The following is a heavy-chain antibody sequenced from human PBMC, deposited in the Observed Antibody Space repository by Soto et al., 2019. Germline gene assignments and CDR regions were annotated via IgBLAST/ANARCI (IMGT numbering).Heavy chain of an antibody. CDR3: AIYDSSGSRGFQH. CDR2: IYYSGST. V-gene: IGHV4-31*03. Sequence: TLSLTGNVSGGSISSGAYYWSWIRQHPGKGLEWIGYIYYSGSTYYNPSLKSRVTISVDTSKNQFSLKLSSVTAADTAVYYCAIYDSSGSRGFQHWGQGTLVTV. CDR1: GGSISSGAYY. D-gene: IGHD3-22*01. J-gene: IGHJ1*01.